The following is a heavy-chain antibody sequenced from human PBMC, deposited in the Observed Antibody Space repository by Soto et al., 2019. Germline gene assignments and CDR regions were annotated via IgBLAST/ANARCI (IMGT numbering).Heavy chain of an antibody. Sequence: GGSLRLSCAASGFTFSSYGMHWVRQAPGKGLEWVAVISYDGSNKYYADSVKGRFTISRDNSKNTLYLQMNSLRAEDTAVYYCARGLRGSGWYQGDYWGQGTLVTVSS. D-gene: IGHD6-19*01. CDR2: ISYDGSNK. J-gene: IGHJ4*02. CDR3: ARGLRGSGWYQGDY. CDR1: GFTFSSYG. V-gene: IGHV3-30*03.